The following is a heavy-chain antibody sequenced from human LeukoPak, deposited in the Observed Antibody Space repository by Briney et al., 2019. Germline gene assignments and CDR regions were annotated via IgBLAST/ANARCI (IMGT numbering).Heavy chain of an antibody. Sequence: QTGGSLRLSCAASGFTFSSYDMSWVRQAPGKGLEWVSAISGSGGSTYYADSVKGRFTISRDNSKNTLYLQMNSLRAEDTAVYYCAKDLGDGGAFDIWGQGTMVTVSS. J-gene: IGHJ3*02. CDR3: AKDLGDGGAFDI. CDR1: GFTFSSYD. CDR2: ISGSGGST. V-gene: IGHV3-23*01. D-gene: IGHD4-17*01.